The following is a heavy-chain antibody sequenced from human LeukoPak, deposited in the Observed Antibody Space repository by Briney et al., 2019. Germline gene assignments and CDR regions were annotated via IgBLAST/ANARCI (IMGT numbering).Heavy chain of an antibody. CDR1: GYSFTSYW. CDR3: ARLGALYYYDSSGYYSGDY. J-gene: IGHJ4*02. V-gene: IGHV5-51*01. Sequence: GESLKISCKGSGYSFTSYWIGWVRQLPGKGLEWMGIIYPGDSDTRYSPSFQGQVTISADKSISTAYLQWSSLKASDTAMYYCARLGALYYYDSSGYYSGDYWGQGTLVTVSS. D-gene: IGHD3-22*01. CDR2: IYPGDSDT.